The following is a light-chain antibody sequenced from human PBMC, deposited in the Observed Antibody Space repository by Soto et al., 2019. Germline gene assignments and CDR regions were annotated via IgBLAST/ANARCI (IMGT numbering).Light chain of an antibody. Sequence: QSALAQPPSASGSPGQAVTISCTGTSRDIGGYDFVSWYQLRPGEAPQLIIYNVNGRPSGVPRRFSGSKSGNTASLTVSGLQAVDEADYYCSSYSATNICVFGTGTKVTVL. V-gene: IGLV2-8*01. CDR2: NVN. J-gene: IGLJ1*01. CDR1: SRDIGGYDF. CDR3: SSYSATNICV.